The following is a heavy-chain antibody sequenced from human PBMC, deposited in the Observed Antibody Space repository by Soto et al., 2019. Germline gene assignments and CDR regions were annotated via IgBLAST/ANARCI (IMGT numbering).Heavy chain of an antibody. CDR1: GFTFSSYG. J-gene: IGHJ5*01. V-gene: IGHV3-23*01. D-gene: IGHD6-6*01. CDR3: TKRPDWFDS. Sequence: GGSLRLSCAAPGFTFSSYGMSWVRQAPGTGLEWVSTISGSGGGTYYADSVKGRFTISRDNSKNTLFLQMNTLRAEDTAVYYCTKRPDWFDSWGQGTLVTVS. CDR2: ISGSGGGT.